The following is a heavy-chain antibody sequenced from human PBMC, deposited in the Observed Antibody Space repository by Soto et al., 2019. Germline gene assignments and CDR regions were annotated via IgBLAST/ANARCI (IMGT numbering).Heavy chain of an antibody. CDR1: GFTFSSYA. Sequence: EVQLLESGGGLVQPGGSLRLSCAASGFTFSSYAMSWVRQAPGKGLEWVSAISGSGGSTYYADSVKGRFTISRDNSKNTLYLQMNSLRAEDTAVYYCARVYSGYELRGDDAFDIWGQGTMVTVSS. V-gene: IGHV3-23*01. CDR3: ARVYSGYELRGDDAFDI. D-gene: IGHD5-12*01. J-gene: IGHJ3*02. CDR2: ISGSGGST.